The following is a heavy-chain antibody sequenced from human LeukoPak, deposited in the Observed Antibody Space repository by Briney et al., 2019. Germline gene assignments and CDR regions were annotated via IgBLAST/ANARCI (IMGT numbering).Heavy chain of an antibody. Sequence: GGSLRLSCAASGFTFTDAWVNWVRQAPGKGLEWVGRIKSKASGGTTDYAAPVKGRFTISREDSKNTLYLQMNSLKTEDAAVYYCTADPPVGSPTIDYWGQGILVT. CDR1: GFTFTDAW. J-gene: IGHJ4*02. V-gene: IGHV3-15*01. CDR2: IKSKASGGTT. CDR3: TADPPVGSPTIDY. D-gene: IGHD1-26*01.